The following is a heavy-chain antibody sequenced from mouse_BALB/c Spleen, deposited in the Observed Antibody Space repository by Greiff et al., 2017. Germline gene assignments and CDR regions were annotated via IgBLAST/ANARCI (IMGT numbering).Heavy chain of an antibody. CDR2: IYPGNVNT. V-gene: IGHV1S56*01. CDR1: GYTFTSYY. J-gene: IGHJ2*01. Sequence: QVQLKESGPELVKPGASVRISCKASGYTFTSYYIHWVKQRPGQGLEWIGWIYPGNVNTKYNEKFKGKATLTADKSSSTAYMQLSSLTSEDSAVYFCARAEGGGTNFDYWGQGTTLTVSS. D-gene: IGHD1-1*02. CDR3: ARAEGGGTNFDY.